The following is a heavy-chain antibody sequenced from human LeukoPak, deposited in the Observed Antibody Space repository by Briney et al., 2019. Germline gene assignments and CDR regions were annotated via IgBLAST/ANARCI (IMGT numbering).Heavy chain of an antibody. Sequence: SETLSLTCTVSGGSISSSSYYWGWIRQPPGKGLEWIGSIYYSGSTYYNPSLKSRVTISVDTSKNQFSLKLSSVTAADTAVYYCARGETSSWYPDAFDIWGQGTMVTVSS. J-gene: IGHJ3*02. CDR2: IYYSGST. D-gene: IGHD6-13*01. V-gene: IGHV4-39*07. CDR3: ARGETSSWYPDAFDI. CDR1: GGSISSSSYY.